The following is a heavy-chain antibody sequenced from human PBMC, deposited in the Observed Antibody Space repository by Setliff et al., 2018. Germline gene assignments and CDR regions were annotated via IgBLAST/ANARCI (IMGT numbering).Heavy chain of an antibody. CDR1: GFTFTSYA. J-gene: IGHJ4*02. V-gene: IGHV3-23*01. Sequence: GESLTLSCAASGFTFTSYAMNWVRQAPGKGLEWVSAISGSGGSTDYADSVKGRFTISRDNSKNTLYLQMNGLRAEDTAIYYCAGDPPGPHLVYTYWGQGALVTVSS. D-gene: IGHD3-16*01. CDR3: AGDPPGPHLVYTY. CDR2: ISGSGGST.